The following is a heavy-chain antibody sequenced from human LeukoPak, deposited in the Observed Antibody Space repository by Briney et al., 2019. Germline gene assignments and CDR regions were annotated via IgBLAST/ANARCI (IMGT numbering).Heavy chain of an antibody. Sequence: GGSLRLSCAASGFTFSIYAMSWVRQAPGKGLEWVSGISGSDSNTYYADSVKGRFTISRDNSKNTVYLQMNSLSAEDTAVYYCARTVRADYWGQGTLVTVSS. J-gene: IGHJ4*02. V-gene: IGHV3-23*01. CDR2: ISGSDSNT. CDR1: GFTFSIYA. CDR3: ARTVRADY. D-gene: IGHD4-11*01.